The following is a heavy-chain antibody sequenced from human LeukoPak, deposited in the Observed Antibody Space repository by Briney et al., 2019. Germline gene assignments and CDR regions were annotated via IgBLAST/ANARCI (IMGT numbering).Heavy chain of an antibody. CDR3: ARVNYDILTGYWYYFDY. CDR1: GGSVSSGSYY. J-gene: IGHJ4*02. V-gene: IGHV4-61*01. D-gene: IGHD3-9*01. Sequence: PSETLSLTCTVSGGSVSSGSYYWSWIRQPPGKGLERIGYIYYSGSTNYNPSLKSRVTISVDTSKNQFSLKLSSVTAADTAVYYCARVNYDILTGYWYYFDYWGQGTLVTVSS. CDR2: IYYSGST.